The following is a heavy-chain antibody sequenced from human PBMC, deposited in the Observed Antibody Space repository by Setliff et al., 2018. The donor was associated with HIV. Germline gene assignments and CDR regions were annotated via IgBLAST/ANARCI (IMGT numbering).Heavy chain of an antibody. V-gene: IGHV3-66*02. CDR2: IYSGGST. CDR1: GFTVSSNY. CDR3: ARDQWGYSYGYYYYYYMYV. Sequence: PGGSLRLSCAASGFTVSSNYMSWVRQAPGKGLEWVSVIYSGGSTYYADSVKGRFTISRDNSKNTLYLQMNSLRAEDTAVYYCARDQWGYSYGYYYYYYMYVWGKGTTVTAP. D-gene: IGHD5-18*01. J-gene: IGHJ6*03.